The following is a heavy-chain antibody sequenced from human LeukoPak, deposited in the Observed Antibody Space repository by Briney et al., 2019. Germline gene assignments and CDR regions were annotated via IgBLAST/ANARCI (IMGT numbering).Heavy chain of an antibody. V-gene: IGHV1-2*02. Sequence: ASVKVSCKASGYTFINNWMHWVRQAPGQGLEWMGWINPNSGGTNYAQKFQGRVTMTRDTSISTAYMELSRLRSDDTAVYYCARGSLQYPIFDYWGQGTLVTVSS. CDR3: ARGSLQYPIFDY. CDR2: INPNSGGT. CDR1: GYTFINNW. D-gene: IGHD4-11*01. J-gene: IGHJ4*02.